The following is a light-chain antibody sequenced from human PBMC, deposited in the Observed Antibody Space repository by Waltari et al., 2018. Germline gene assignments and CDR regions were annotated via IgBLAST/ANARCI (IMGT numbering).Light chain of an antibody. CDR1: QSFLYSSNNKNY. CDR2: WAS. J-gene: IGKJ2*03. V-gene: IGKV4-1*01. CDR3: QQYLRTPLFS. Sequence: DIVMTQSPASLAVSLGARATINCKSSQSFLYSSNNKNYLAWYQQRPGKPPQLLIYWASTREPGVPDRFTVSGSGTDFTLTISSLQPEDVAVYYCQQYLRTPLFSFGQGTKLEIK.